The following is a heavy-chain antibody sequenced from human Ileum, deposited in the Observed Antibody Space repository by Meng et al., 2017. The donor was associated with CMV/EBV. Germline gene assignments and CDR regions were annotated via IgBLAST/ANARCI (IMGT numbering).Heavy chain of an antibody. J-gene: IGHJ6*02. V-gene: IGHV4-31*03. CDR2: IYYSGST. Sequence: SETLSLTCTVSGGSISSGGYYWSWIRQHPGKGLEWIGYIYYSGSTYYNPSLKSRVTISVDTSKNQFSLKLSSVTAADTAVYYCARDHKSGITLDVWGPGTTVTVSS. CDR1: GGSISSGGYY. CDR3: ARDHKSGITLDV. D-gene: IGHD3-10*01.